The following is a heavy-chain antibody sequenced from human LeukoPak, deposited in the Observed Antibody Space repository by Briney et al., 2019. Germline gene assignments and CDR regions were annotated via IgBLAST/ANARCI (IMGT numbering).Heavy chain of an antibody. J-gene: IGHJ4*02. Sequence: SETLSLTCAVYGGSFSGYYWSWIRQPPGKGLEWIGEINHSGSTNYNPSLKSRVTISVDTSKNQFSLKLSSVTAADTAVYYYARGLGYCSSTSCFFGYWGQGTLVTVSS. V-gene: IGHV4-34*01. CDR2: INHSGST. CDR3: ARGLGYCSSTSCFFGY. CDR1: GGSFSGYY. D-gene: IGHD2-2*01.